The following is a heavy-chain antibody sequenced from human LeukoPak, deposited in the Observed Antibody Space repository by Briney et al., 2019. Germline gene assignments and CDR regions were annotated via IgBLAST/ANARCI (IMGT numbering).Heavy chain of an antibody. V-gene: IGHV1-24*01. CDR1: EYTLTELS. J-gene: IGHJ4*02. CDR3: ASQESNYDYPLDY. CDR2: FDHENGAT. D-gene: IGHD3-3*01. Sequence: GASVKVSCKVSEYTLTELSMHWVRQAPGKGLEWMGGFDHENGATIYAQKFQGRVTMTEDTSTDTAYMELRSLRSDDTAVYYCASQESNYDYPLDYWGQGTLVTISS.